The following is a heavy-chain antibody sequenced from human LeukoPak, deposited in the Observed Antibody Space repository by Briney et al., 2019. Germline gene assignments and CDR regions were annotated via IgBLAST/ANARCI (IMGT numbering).Heavy chain of an antibody. CDR3: ARPGGHYYYYGMDV. Sequence: PGGSLGLSCAASGFTFSSSAMNWVRQAPGKGLEWVSSISSSSSYIYYAGSVKGRFTISRDNAKNSLYLQMNSLRAEDTAVYYCARPGGHYYYYGMDVWGQGTTVTVSS. J-gene: IGHJ6*02. V-gene: IGHV3-21*01. CDR2: ISSSSSYI. CDR1: GFTFSSSA. D-gene: IGHD1-26*01.